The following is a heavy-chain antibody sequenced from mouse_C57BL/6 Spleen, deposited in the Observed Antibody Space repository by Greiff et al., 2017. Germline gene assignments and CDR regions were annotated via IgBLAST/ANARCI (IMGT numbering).Heavy chain of an antibody. CDR3: ARMFAY. J-gene: IGHJ3*01. CDR1: GFSLTSYG. V-gene: IGHV2-6*01. CDR2: IRGVGST. Sequence: VKLMESGPGLVAPSQCLSITCTVSGFSLTSYGVDWVRQSPGKGLEWLGVIRGVGSTNNYSDLKTRLSISTDNSKSRVYIKMNSLQTDDTAMYYCARMFAYWGQGTLVTVSA.